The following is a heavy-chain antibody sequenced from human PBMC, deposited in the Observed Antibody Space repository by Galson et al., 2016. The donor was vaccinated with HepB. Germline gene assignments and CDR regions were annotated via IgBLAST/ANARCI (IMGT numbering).Heavy chain of an antibody. D-gene: IGHD6-13*01. CDR3: AEGGWSSSWYWRN. V-gene: IGHV3-21*01. J-gene: IGHJ4*02. CDR1: GFTFGSYS. CDR2: ISSNRVYI. Sequence: SLRLSCATSGFTFGSYSMNWVRQAPGKGLEWVASISSNRVYINYGDSVKGRFTISRDNAKNSLYLEMNSLRVEDTAVYYCAEGGWSSSWYWRNWGQGTLVTVSS.